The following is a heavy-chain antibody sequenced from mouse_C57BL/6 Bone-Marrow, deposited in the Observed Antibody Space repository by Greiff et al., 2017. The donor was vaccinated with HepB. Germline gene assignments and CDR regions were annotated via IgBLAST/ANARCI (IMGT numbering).Heavy chain of an antibody. V-gene: IGHV14-4*01. CDR2: IEPGNGDT. Sequence: EVMLVESGAELVRSRASVKLSCTASGFNIKDDYLHWVKQRPEQGLEWIGWIEPGNGDTEYASKFQGKATITTATSSDTAYLQLSSLTSEDTAVYYCLTYFPYYFDYWSQGSTLTVAS. CDR3: LTYFPYYFDY. J-gene: IGHJ2*01. CDR1: GFNIKDDY.